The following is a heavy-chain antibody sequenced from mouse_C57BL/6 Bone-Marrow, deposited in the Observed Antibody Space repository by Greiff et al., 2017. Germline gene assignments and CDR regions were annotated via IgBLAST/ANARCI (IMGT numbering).Heavy chain of an antibody. CDR2: IRNKANGYTT. Sequence: EVKVVESGGGLVQPGGSLSLSCAASGFTFTDYYMSWVRQPPGKGLEWLGFIRNKANGYTTEYSASVKGRFTISRDNSQSILYLQMNALRAEDSATYYCARYDDYDVDYWGQGTTLTVSS. J-gene: IGHJ2*01. D-gene: IGHD2-4*01. CDR1: GFTFTDYY. CDR3: ARYDDYDVDY. V-gene: IGHV7-3*01.